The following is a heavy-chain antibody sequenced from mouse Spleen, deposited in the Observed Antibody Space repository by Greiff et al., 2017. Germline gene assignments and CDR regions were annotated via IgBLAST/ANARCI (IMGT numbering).Heavy chain of an antibody. D-gene: IGHD2-4*01. CDR3: ARRDYDRESYAMDY. CDR1: GFTFSSYA. CDR2: ISSGGGNT. Sequence: EVQLQESGGGLVKLGGSLKLSCAASGFTFSSYAMSWVRQTPEKRLEWVATISSGGGNTYYPDSVKGRFTISRDNAKNTLYLQMSSLKSEDTAMYYCARRDYDRESYAMDYWGQGTSVTVSS. V-gene: IGHV5-9-3*01. J-gene: IGHJ4*01.